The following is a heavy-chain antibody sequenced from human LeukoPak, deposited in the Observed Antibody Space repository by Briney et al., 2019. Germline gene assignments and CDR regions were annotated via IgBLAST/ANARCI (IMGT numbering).Heavy chain of an antibody. D-gene: IGHD6-13*01. CDR1: GGSISSGGYY. CDR3: ARDSVAAAGTVGYYYGMDV. J-gene: IGHJ6*02. Sequence: PSQTLSLTCTVSGGSISSGGYYWSWIRQHPGKGLEWIGYIYYSGSTYYNPSLKSRVTISVDTSKNQFSLKLSSVTAADTAVYYCARDSVAAAGTVGYYYGMDVWGQGTTATVSS. V-gene: IGHV4-31*03. CDR2: IYYSGST.